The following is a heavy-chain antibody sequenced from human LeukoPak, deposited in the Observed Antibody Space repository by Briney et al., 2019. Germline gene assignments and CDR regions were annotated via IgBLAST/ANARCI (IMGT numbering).Heavy chain of an antibody. CDR1: EITFSNYW. CDR2: IKQDGSDK. D-gene: IGHD1-26*01. CDR3: ARGRWELSL. Sequence: GGSLRLSCTASEITFSNYWMSWVRQAPGKGLEWVANIKQDGSDKNYVDSAKGRFTISRDNAKNSLSLQMNSLRAEDTAAYYCARGRWELSLWGQGTLVTVSS. J-gene: IGHJ4*02. V-gene: IGHV3-7*01.